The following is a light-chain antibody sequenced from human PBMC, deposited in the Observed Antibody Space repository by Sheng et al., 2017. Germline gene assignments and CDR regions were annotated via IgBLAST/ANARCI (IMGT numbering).Light chain of an antibody. V-gene: IGLV3-1*01. CDR1: KLGHKY. CDR2: QDS. Sequence: SYELTQPPSVSVSPGQTASITCSGDKLGHKYACWYHQKPGQSPVLVIYQDSKRPSGIPERFSGSNSGNTATLTIRGTQAMDEADYYCQAWDSSTVVFGGGTKLTVL. CDR3: QAWDSSTVV. J-gene: IGLJ2*01.